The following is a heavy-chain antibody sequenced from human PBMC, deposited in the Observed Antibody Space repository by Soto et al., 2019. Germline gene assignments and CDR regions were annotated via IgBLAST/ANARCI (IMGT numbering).Heavy chain of an antibody. CDR1: GGTFYTYT. D-gene: IGHD5-18*01. CDR3: ARIPRYSFPASDDLDS. Sequence: SVKVSCKASGGTFYTYTFSWVRQAPGQGLEWMGSITPIYPTTNYAERFQGRLTITADGSTHTAYMDLTSLTSEDTAVYYCARIPRYSFPASDDLDSWGQGTLVTVSS. V-gene: IGHV1-69*13. CDR2: ITPIYPTT. J-gene: IGHJ4*02.